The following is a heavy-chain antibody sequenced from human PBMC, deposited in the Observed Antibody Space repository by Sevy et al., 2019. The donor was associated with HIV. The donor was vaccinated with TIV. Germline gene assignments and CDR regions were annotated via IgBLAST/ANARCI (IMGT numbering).Heavy chain of an antibody. CDR3: AREAEWLVGGRYFDY. V-gene: IGHV4-4*07. CDR1: GGSISSYY. CDR2: IYTSGST. Sequence: SETLSLTCTVSGGSISSYYWSWIRQPAWKGLEWIGRIYTSGSTNHNPSLKSRVTMSVDTSKNQFSLKLSSVTAADTAVYYCAREAEWLVGGRYFDYWGQGTLVTVSS. D-gene: IGHD6-19*01. J-gene: IGHJ4*02.